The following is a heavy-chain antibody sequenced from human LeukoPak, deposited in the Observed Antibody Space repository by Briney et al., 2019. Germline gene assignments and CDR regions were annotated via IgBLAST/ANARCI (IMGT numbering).Heavy chain of an antibody. J-gene: IGHJ4*02. V-gene: IGHV4-59*01. CDR2: IYPSGST. CDR3: ARAGSWRPSFDY. Sequence: PSETLSLTCTVSRGSISNYYWSWIRQPPGKGLEWIGYIYPSGSTNYNPSLKSRVTMSVDTSKNQFSLRLSSVTAADTAVYHCARAGSWRPSFDYWGQGILVTVSS. CDR1: RGSISNYY. D-gene: IGHD6-13*01.